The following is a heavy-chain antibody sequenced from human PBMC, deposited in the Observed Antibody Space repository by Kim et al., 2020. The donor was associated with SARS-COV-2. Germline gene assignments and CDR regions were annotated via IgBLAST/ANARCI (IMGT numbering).Heavy chain of an antibody. CDR1: GFTFDDYA. Sequence: GGSLRLSCAASGFTFDDYAMHWVRQAPGKGLEWVSGISWNSGSIGYADSVKGRFTISRDNAKNSLYLQMNSLRAEDTALYYCAKGDLMVYAILDYWGQGTLVTVSS. J-gene: IGHJ4*02. D-gene: IGHD2-8*01. CDR2: ISWNSGSI. CDR3: AKGDLMVYAILDY. V-gene: IGHV3-9*01.